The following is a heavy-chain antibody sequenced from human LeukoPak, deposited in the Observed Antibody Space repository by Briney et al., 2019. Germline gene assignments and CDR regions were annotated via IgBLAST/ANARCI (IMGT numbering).Heavy chain of an antibody. D-gene: IGHD1-1*01. CDR3: ARDHNYAFDN. CDR2: IGIDSGNT. CDR1: GFPFIEYS. V-gene: IGHV3-48*01. Sequence: EGSLRLSCTASGFPFIEYSMNWVRQAPGKGLEWISYIGIDSGNTKYADPVRGRFTISADKAKNSLHLQMNSLRVEDTAVYYCARDHNYAFDNWGQGTLVSVAS. J-gene: IGHJ4*02.